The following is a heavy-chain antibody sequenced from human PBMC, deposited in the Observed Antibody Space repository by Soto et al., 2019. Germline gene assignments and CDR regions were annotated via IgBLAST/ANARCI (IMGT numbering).Heavy chain of an antibody. V-gene: IGHV1-8*01. CDR1: GYTFISDD. J-gene: IGHJ4*02. D-gene: IGHD1-26*01. Sequence: GASVKVSCKASGYTFISDDINWVRQATGQGLEWMGWLSPSSGNTGYAQEFQGRVTMTWDTSINTAYLELRSLTSEGTAVFYCARGIDAGYDYWGQGTLVTVSS. CDR3: ARGIDAGYDY. CDR2: LSPSSGNT.